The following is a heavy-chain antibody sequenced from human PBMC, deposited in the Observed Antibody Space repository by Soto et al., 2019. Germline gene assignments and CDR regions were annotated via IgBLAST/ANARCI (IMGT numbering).Heavy chain of an antibody. D-gene: IGHD1-26*01. CDR1: GYIFSNYY. V-gene: IGHV1-46*01. CDR3: ARNVGDSGSHWFDP. CDR2: INPSGSST. Sequence: QVQLVQSGAEVKKPGASVKVSCKASGYIFSNYYIHWVRQAPGQGVEWRGIINPSGSSTRYAQKFQGRATMTRDTSSSTVYMELSSLTFDDTAVYYCARNVGDSGSHWFDPWGQGSLVTVSS. J-gene: IGHJ5*02.